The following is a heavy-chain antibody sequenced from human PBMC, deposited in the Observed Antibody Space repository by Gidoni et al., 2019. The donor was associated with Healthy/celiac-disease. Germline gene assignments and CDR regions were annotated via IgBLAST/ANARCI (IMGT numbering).Heavy chain of an antibody. D-gene: IGHD3-22*01. CDR3: ARHGPSGYYLDY. Sequence: QVQLVQSGAEVKKPGASVKVSCQAYGYTFTSYHMHWVRQAPGQGLEWMGIINPSGCSTSYAQKVQGRVTMTRDTSTCTVYMGLSSLRSEDTAVYYCARHGPSGYYLDYWGQGTLVTVSS. CDR1: GYTFTSYH. J-gene: IGHJ4*02. CDR2: INPSGCST. V-gene: IGHV1-46*03.